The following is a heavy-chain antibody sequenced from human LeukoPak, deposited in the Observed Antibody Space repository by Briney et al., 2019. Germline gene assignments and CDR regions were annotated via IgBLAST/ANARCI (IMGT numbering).Heavy chain of an antibody. Sequence: SETLSLTCTVSGGSISSGSYYWSCIRQPPGKGLECIGYIYYSGSTNYNPSLKSRVTISVDTSKNQFSLKLSSVTAADTAVYYCARTGPLVARGWFDPWGQGTLVTVSS. V-gene: IGHV4-61*01. J-gene: IGHJ5*02. CDR1: GGSISSGSYY. D-gene: IGHD3-10*01. CDR2: IYYSGST. CDR3: ARTGPLVARGWFDP.